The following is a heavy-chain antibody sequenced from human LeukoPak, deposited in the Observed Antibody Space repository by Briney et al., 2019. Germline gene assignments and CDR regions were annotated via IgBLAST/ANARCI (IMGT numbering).Heavy chain of an antibody. CDR1: GFTFSSYW. D-gene: IGHD3-10*01. CDR2: INSDGVTT. V-gene: IGHV3-74*01. Sequence: PGGSLRLSCAASGFTFSSYWMHWVRQAPGKGLVWVSRINSDGVTTSYADSVKGRFTISRDNARNTLYLQMHTLRAEDTAVYYCARARGLLYDYWGHGTLVTVSS. CDR3: ARARGLLYDY. J-gene: IGHJ4*01.